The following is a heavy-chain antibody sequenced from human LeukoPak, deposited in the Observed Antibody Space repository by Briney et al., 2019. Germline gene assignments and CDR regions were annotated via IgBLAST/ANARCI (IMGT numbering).Heavy chain of an antibody. J-gene: IGHJ4*02. CDR3: ARGHQLGIFDY. V-gene: IGHV4-59*01. Sequence: SETLSLTCTVSGGSISSYYWSWLRQPPGKGLEWIGYIYYSGSTNYNPSLKSRVTISVDTSKNQFSLKLSSVTAADTAVYYCARGHQLGIFDYWGQGTLVTVSS. CDR1: GGSISSYY. D-gene: IGHD7-27*01. CDR2: IYYSGST.